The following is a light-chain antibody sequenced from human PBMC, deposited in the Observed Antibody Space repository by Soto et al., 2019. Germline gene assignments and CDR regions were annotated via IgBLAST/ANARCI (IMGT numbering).Light chain of an antibody. CDR1: QSVSRW. CDR2: DAS. V-gene: IGKV1-5*01. Sequence: DIQMTQSPSTLSASVGSRATITCRASQSVSRWLAWYQQKPGKAPKLLIYDASSLESGVPSRFRGSGSGTEFTLTISGLQPGDSATYYCQHYGSLWTFGQGTKVDIK. CDR3: QHYGSLWT. J-gene: IGKJ1*01.